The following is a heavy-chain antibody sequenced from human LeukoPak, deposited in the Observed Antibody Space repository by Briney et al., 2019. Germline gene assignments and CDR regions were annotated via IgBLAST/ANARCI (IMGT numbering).Heavy chain of an antibody. CDR1: GFSFSDYY. CDR2: ISSSGSNI. V-gene: IGHV3-11*04. D-gene: IGHD3-10*01. Sequence: GGSLRLSCAASGFSFSDYYMSWIRQAPGKGLEWISYISSSGSNIYADSVKGRFTISRDNAKNSLYLQMNSLRAEDTAVYYCARGEYGSGSYHIDYWGQGTLVTVSS. J-gene: IGHJ4*02. CDR3: ARGEYGSGSYHIDY.